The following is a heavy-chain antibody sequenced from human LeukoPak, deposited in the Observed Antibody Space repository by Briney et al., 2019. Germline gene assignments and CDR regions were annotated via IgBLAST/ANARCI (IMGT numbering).Heavy chain of an antibody. D-gene: IGHD6-13*01. J-gene: IGHJ3*02. Sequence: GASVKVSCKASGYTFTGYYMHWVRQAPGQGLEWMGWINPNSGGTNYAQKFQGRVTMTRDTSISTAYMELSRLRSDDTAVYYCARELIAAAGAPTMDAFDIWGQGTMVTVSS. V-gene: IGHV1-2*02. CDR2: INPNSGGT. CDR1: GYTFTGYY. CDR3: ARELIAAAGAPTMDAFDI.